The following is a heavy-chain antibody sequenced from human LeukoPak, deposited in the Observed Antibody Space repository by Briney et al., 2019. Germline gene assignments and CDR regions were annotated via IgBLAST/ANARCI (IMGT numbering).Heavy chain of an antibody. V-gene: IGHV1-69*05. J-gene: IGHJ6*04. CDR2: IIPIFGTA. CDR3: ARDLGV. Sequence: SVKVSFQASGGTLNNYSISWVRQAPGQGLEWMGGIIPIFGTANYAQKFQGRVTITTDESTSTAYMELSSLRSEDTAVYYCARDLGVWGKGTTVTVSS. CDR1: GGTLNNYS.